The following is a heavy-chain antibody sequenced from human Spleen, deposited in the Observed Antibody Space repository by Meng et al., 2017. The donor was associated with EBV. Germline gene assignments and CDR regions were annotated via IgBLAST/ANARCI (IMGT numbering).Heavy chain of an antibody. CDR2: IYYSGST. Sequence: QVQLQESGPGRVNPSQTLSLTCAVSGGSISSGGYYWSWIHQPPGKGLEWIGYIYYSGSTYYNPSLKSRVTISVDTSKNQFSLKLSSVTAADTAVYYCARARRNGYYFDYWGQGTLVTVSS. V-gene: IGHV4-30-4*01. J-gene: IGHJ4*02. D-gene: IGHD2-8*01. CDR1: GGSISSGGYY. CDR3: ARARRNGYYFDY.